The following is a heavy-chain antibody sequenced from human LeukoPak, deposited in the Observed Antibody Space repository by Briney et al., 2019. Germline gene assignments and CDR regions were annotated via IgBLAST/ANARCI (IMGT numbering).Heavy chain of an antibody. D-gene: IGHD7-27*01. V-gene: IGHV4-59*01. CDR3: ARDLAGDHSLDY. CDR2: IHYSGST. CDR1: GGSISSYY. Sequence: SETLSLTCTVSGGSISSYYWSWIRQPPGKGLEWIGYIHYSGSTNYNPSLKSRVTISVDTSKNQFSLKLSSVTAADTAVYYCARDLAGDHSLDYWGQGTLVTVSS. J-gene: IGHJ4*02.